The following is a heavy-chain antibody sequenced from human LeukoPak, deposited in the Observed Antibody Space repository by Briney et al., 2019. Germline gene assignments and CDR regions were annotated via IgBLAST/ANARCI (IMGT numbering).Heavy chain of an antibody. Sequence: SETLSLTCAVYGGSFSGYYWSWIRQPPGEGLEWIGEINHSGSTNYNPSLKSRVTISVDTSKNQFSLKLSSVTAADTAVYYCARQTGAYYYYMDVWGKGTTVTVSS. D-gene: IGHD7-27*01. CDR3: ARQTGAYYYYMDV. V-gene: IGHV4-34*01. J-gene: IGHJ6*03. CDR1: GGSFSGYY. CDR2: INHSGST.